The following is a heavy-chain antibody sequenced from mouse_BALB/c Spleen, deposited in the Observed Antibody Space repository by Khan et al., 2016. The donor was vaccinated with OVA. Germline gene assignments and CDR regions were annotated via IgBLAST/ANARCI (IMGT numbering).Heavy chain of an antibody. J-gene: IGHJ1*01. CDR2: IHPSDSET. CDR3: ARGTTASYWYFDV. D-gene: IGHD1-2*01. CDR1: GYSFTSYW. V-gene: IGHV1-61*01. Sequence: QVQLKQSGAELVRPGASVKLSCKASGYSFTSYWLNWVKQRPGQGLEWIGLIHPSDSETRLNQKFKDKATLKVDKSSSTALMQLSSPTSEDSAVYYCARGTTASYWYFDVWGAGTTVTVSS.